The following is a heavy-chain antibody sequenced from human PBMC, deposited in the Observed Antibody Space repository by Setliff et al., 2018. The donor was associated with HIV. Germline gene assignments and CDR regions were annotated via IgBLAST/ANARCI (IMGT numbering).Heavy chain of an antibody. CDR3: ARDTLASGGTAMVNYYYYGMDV. J-gene: IGHJ6*02. CDR1: GGSFSAYY. V-gene: IGHV4-34*01. D-gene: IGHD5-18*01. CDR2: INHSGGT. Sequence: PSETLSLTCAVYGGSFSAYYWSWIRQTPGKGLEWIGEINHSGGTNYNPSLKSRVTMSVDTSKNQFSLKLSSVTAADTAVYYCARDTLASGGTAMVNYYYYGMDVWGQGTTVTVSS.